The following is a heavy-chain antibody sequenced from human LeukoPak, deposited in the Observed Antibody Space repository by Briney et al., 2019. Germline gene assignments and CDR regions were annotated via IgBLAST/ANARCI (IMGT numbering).Heavy chain of an antibody. CDR3: ATDRERDPSVYYLV. J-gene: IGHJ4*02. CDR2: ISDDGSGT. D-gene: IGHD3-22*01. Sequence: GGSLRLSCAASGFTFSSFWMSWVRQAPGQGLEWVSSISDDGSGTYYADSVKGRFTISRDNSKNTLFLQIDSLRAEDSAVYYCATDRERDPSVYYLVGGQGTLITASS. V-gene: IGHV3-23*01. CDR1: GFTFSSFW.